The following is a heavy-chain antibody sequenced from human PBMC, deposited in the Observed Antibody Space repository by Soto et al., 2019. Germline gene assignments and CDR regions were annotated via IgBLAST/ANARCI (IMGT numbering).Heavy chain of an antibody. Sequence: ASVKVSCKASGYTFTGYYMHWVRQAPGQGLEWMGWISAYNGNTNYAQKLQGRVTMTTDTSTSTAYMELRSLRSDDTAVYYCARPWTPGGFDPWGQGPLVTLSS. CDR1: GYTFTGYY. CDR3: ARPWTPGGFDP. D-gene: IGHD7-27*01. V-gene: IGHV1-18*04. J-gene: IGHJ5*02. CDR2: ISAYNGNT.